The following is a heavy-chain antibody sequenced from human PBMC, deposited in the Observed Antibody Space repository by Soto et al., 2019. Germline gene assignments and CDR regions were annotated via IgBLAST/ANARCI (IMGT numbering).Heavy chain of an antibody. CDR3: ARPGNYYDSSGKAAFDI. CDR1: GGSISSSSYY. Sequence: SETLSLTCTVSGGSISSSSYYWGWLRQPPGKGLEWIGSIYYSGSTYYNPSLKSRVTISVDTSKNQFSLKLSSVTAADTAVYYCARPGNYYDSSGKAAFDIWGQGTMVTVSS. J-gene: IGHJ3*02. D-gene: IGHD3-22*01. CDR2: IYYSGST. V-gene: IGHV4-39*01.